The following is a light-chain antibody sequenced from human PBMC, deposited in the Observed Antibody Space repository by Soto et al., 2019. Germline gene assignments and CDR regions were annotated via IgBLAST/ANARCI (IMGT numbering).Light chain of an antibody. CDR2: AAS. Sequence: EVVMTQSPVTLSVSPGERATLSCSASQSVNNNLAWYQQKPGQAPRLLIYAASTRATDIPARFTGSGSGTEFTLTFSSLQSEDFAIYYCQQYDNWLYTFGQGTKVDIK. CDR1: QSVNNN. V-gene: IGKV3-15*01. J-gene: IGKJ2*01. CDR3: QQYDNWLYT.